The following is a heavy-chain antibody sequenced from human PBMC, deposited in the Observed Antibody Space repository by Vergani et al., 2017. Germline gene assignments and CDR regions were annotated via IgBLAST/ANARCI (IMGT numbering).Heavy chain of an antibody. CDR1: GASIRSSNYY. Sequence: QLQLQESGPGLVKPSATLSLTCSVSGASIRSSNYYWGWIRQPPGKGLEWIASIYYRGSTYDNPSLKSQVTISVDTSKNQFSLKLSSVTAADTAVYFCAGHATVEWLVKLGWIDPWGQGILVTVSS. CDR2: IYYRGST. V-gene: IGHV4-39*01. J-gene: IGHJ5*02. CDR3: AGHATVEWLVKLGWIDP. D-gene: IGHD6-19*01.